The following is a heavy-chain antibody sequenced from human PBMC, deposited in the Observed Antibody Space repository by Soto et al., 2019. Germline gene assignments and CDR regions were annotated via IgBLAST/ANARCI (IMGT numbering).Heavy chain of an antibody. CDR2: IYYSGST. Sequence: QLQLQESGPGLVKPSETLSLSCTVSGGSISSSSYYWGWIRQPPGKGLEWIGSIYYSGSTYYNPSLKSRVTISEDTSKNQFSLKLSSVTAADTAVYYCARHYDFRSDPGAMTFSWFDPWGQGTLVTVSS. V-gene: IGHV4-39*01. CDR3: ARHYDFRSDPGAMTFSWFDP. J-gene: IGHJ5*02. CDR1: GGSISSSSYY. D-gene: IGHD3-3*01.